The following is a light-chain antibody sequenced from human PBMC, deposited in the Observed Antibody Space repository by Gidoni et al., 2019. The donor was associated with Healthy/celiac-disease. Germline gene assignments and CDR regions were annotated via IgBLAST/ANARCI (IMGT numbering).Light chain of an antibody. V-gene: IGKV1-39*01. CDR3: QQSYSTPRT. CDR2: AAS. CDR1: QSISSY. J-gene: IGKJ2*01. Sequence: DIQMTQSPSSLSASVGDRVTITSRASQSISSYLNWYQQKPGKAPKLLIYAASSLQSGVPSRFSGSGSGTDFTLTISSLQPEDFATYYCQQSYSTPRTFXXXTKLEIK.